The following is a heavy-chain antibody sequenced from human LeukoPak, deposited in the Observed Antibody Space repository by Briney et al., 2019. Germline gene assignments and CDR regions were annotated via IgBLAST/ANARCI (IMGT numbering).Heavy chain of an antibody. D-gene: IGHD3/OR15-3a*01. Sequence: GGSLRLSCAASGFTFSMYWMHWVRQAPGKGLLWVSRINSDGSSTYYADSVKGRFTTSRDNAKNALHLQMSSLTAEDTAVYYCVLDLFSSFAFDIWGQGTMVTVSS. V-gene: IGHV3-74*01. CDR2: INSDGSST. J-gene: IGHJ3*02. CDR3: VLDLFSSFAFDI. CDR1: GFTFSMYW.